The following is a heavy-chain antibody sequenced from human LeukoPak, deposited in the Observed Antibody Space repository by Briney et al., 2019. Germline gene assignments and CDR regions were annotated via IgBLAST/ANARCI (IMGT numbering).Heavy chain of an antibody. Sequence: SETLSLTCAVYGGSFSGYYWSWIRQPPGKGLEWIGEINHSGSTNYNPSLKSRVTISVDTSKNQFSLKLSSVTAADTAVYYCARRRWELAYYFEYWGQGTLVTVSS. J-gene: IGHJ4*02. CDR2: INHSGST. CDR3: ARRRWELAYYFEY. D-gene: IGHD1-26*01. V-gene: IGHV4-34*01. CDR1: GGSFSGYY.